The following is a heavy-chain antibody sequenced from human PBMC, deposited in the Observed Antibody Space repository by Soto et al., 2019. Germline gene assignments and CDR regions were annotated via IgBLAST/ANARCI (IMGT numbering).Heavy chain of an antibody. CDR2: ISAYNGNT. CDR3: ARVRFLEWLPKGAHDAFDI. J-gene: IGHJ3*02. D-gene: IGHD3-3*01. V-gene: IGHV1-18*04. Sequence: ASVKVSCKASGYTFTRYGISWVRQAPGQGLEWMGLISAYNGNTNYAQKLQGRVTMTTDTSTTTVYMELRSLRSDDTAVYYCARVRFLEWLPKGAHDAFDIWGQGTMVTVSS. CDR1: GYTFTRYG.